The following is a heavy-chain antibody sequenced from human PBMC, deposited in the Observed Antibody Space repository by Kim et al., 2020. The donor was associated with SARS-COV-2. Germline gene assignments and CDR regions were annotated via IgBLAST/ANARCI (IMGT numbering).Heavy chain of an antibody. Sequence: YAQKFQRRVTITADESTSTAYMELSSLRSEETAVYYCARDRGYGDSPQGYWGQGTLVTVSS. V-gene: IGHV1-69*01. J-gene: IGHJ4*02. CDR3: ARDRGYGDSPQGY. D-gene: IGHD4-17*01.